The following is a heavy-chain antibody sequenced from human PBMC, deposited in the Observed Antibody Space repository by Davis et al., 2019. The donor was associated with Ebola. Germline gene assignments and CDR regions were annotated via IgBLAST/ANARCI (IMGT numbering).Heavy chain of an antibody. J-gene: IGHJ4*02. V-gene: IGHV4-34*01. CDR2: INHSGST. CDR1: GGSFSGYY. Sequence: PSETLSLTCAVYGGSFSGYYWSWIRQPPGKGLEWIGEINHSGSTNYNPSLKSRVTISVDTSKNQFSLKLSSVTAADTAVYYCATTSGWYSWGQGTLVTVSS. CDR3: ATTSGWYS. D-gene: IGHD6-19*01.